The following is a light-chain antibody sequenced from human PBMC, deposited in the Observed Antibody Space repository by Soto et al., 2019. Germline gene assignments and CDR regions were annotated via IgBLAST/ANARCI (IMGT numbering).Light chain of an antibody. CDR1: SSNVGAGYD. CDR2: ASI. Sequence: QSVLTQPPSVSGAPGQRVTISCTGSSSNVGAGYDVHWYQQLPGTATTLLIYASINRPSGFPDRFSGSKSGTSASLAITGLQAEDDADYYCQSYDSSLSSHVVFGGGTKVTVL. V-gene: IGLV1-40*01. CDR3: QSYDSSLSSHVV. J-gene: IGLJ2*01.